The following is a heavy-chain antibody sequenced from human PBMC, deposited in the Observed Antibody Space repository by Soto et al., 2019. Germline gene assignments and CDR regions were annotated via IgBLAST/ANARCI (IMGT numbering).Heavy chain of an antibody. Sequence: QVQLVESGGGLVKPGGSLRLSCAASGFTFSDYYMSWIRQAPGKGLEWVSYISSSGSTIYYADSVKGRFTISRDNAKNSLYLQMNSLRAEDTAVYYCARGPNIVVVVAGKIPNWFDPWGQGTLVTVSS. D-gene: IGHD2-15*01. J-gene: IGHJ5*02. CDR3: ARGPNIVVVVAGKIPNWFDP. CDR1: GFTFSDYY. CDR2: ISSSGSTI. V-gene: IGHV3-11*01.